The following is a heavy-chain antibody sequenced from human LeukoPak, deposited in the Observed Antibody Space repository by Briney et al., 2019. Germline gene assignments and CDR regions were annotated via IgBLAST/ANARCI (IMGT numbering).Heavy chain of an antibody. CDR2: IIPIFGTA. D-gene: IGHD3-3*01. CDR3: ARGAAIFGVAASSY. CDR1: GGTFSSYA. Sequence: ASVKVSCKASGGTFSSYAISWVRQAPGQGLEWMGGIIPIFGTANHAQKFQGRVTITTDESTSTAYMELSSLRSEDTAVYYCARGAAIFGVAASSYWGQGTLVTVSS. V-gene: IGHV1-69*05. J-gene: IGHJ4*02.